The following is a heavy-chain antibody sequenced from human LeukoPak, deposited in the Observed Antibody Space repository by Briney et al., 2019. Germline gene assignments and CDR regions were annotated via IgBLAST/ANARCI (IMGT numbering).Heavy chain of an antibody. Sequence: GGSLRLSCTVSGFIVSSNSMSWVRQAPGKGLEWVSFIYTDNTHYSDSVKGRFTISRDNSKNTLYLQMNSLRAEDTAVYYCARRAGAYSHPYDYWGQGTLVTVSS. CDR3: ARRAGAYSHPYDY. CDR2: IYTDNT. D-gene: IGHD4/OR15-4a*01. CDR1: GFIVSSNS. V-gene: IGHV3-53*01. J-gene: IGHJ4*02.